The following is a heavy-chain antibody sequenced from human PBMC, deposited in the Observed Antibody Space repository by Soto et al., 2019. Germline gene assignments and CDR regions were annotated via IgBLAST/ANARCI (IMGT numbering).Heavy chain of an antibody. D-gene: IGHD4-17*01. CDR1: GYTFTGYY. CDR3: ARGTTVVTRGYYYYGMDV. J-gene: IGHJ6*02. CDR2: INPNSGGT. Sequence: QVQLVQSGAEVKKPGASVKVSCKASGYTFTGYYMHWVRQAPGQGHEWMGWINPNSGGTNYAQKFQGRVTMTRDTSISTAYMELSRLRSDDTAVYYCARGTTVVTRGYYYYGMDVWGQGTTVTVSS. V-gene: IGHV1-2*02.